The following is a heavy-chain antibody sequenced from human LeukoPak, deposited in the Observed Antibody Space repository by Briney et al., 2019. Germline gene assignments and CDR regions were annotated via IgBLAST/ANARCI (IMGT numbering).Heavy chain of an antibody. V-gene: IGHV1-69*13. CDR2: IIPIFGTA. CDR1: GGTFSSYA. CDR3: ATAGFYDSSGYYYPNFDY. D-gene: IGHD3-22*01. J-gene: IGHJ4*02. Sequence: SVKVSCKASGGTFSSYAISWVRQAPGQGLEWMGGIIPIFGTANYAQKFQGRVTITADESTSTAYMELSSLRSEDTAVYYCATAGFYDSSGYYYPNFDYWGQGTLVTVSS.